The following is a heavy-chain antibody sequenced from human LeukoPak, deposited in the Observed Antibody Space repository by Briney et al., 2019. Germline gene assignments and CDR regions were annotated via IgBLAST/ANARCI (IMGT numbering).Heavy chain of an antibody. J-gene: IGHJ4*02. V-gene: IGHV3-7*01. CDR1: GFTFSSYR. CDR2: IQQEGSEK. CDR3: ARVNRVAAAYYNLDY. D-gene: IGHD6-13*01. Sequence: GGSLRLSCAASGFTFSSYRMSWVRQAPGKGLEWVANIQQEGSEKCYVDSVKGRFTISRDNAKNSLYLQMNSLRAEDTAVYYCARVNRVAAAYYNLDYWGQGTPVTVSS.